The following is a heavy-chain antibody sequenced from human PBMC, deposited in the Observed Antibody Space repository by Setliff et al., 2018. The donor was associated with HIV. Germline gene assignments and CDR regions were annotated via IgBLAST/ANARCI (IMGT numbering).Heavy chain of an antibody. CDR3: VRVNSGWSRGYYHYYHMDV. CDR1: GGSFSDYY. Sequence: SETLSLTCAVYGGSFSDYYWGWIRQPPGKGLEWIGEINQSGYTKYTPSLKSRVTISLDTSNKQLSLKLTSVTAADTAVYYCVRVNSGWSRGYYHYYHMDVWGKGTTVTVSS. D-gene: IGHD6-19*01. V-gene: IGHV4-34*01. J-gene: IGHJ6*03. CDR2: INQSGYT.